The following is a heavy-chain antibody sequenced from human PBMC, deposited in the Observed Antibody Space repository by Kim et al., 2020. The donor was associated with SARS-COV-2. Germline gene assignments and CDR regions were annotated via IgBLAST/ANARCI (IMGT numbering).Heavy chain of an antibody. V-gene: IGHV3-30*18. Sequence: GGSLRLSCAASGFTFSSYGMHWVRQAPGKGLEWVALISYDGSNKYYADSVKGRFTISRDNSKNTLYLQMNSLRAEDTAVYYCAKDKLLWFGDSSGYFQHWGQGTLVTVSS. D-gene: IGHD3-10*01. CDR1: GFTFSSYG. CDR3: AKDKLLWFGDSSGYFQH. CDR2: ISYDGSNK. J-gene: IGHJ1*01.